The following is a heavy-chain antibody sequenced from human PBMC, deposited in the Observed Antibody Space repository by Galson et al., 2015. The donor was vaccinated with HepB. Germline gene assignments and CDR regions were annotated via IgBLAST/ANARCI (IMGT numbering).Heavy chain of an antibody. CDR1: GFTFSGSA. J-gene: IGHJ4*02. CDR2: IRGKANTYAA. Sequence: SLRLSCAASGFTFSGSAMHWVRQASGKGLEWVGRIRGKANTYAAAYAASVRGRFTISRDDSKSTAHLQMHSLKTEDTAVYYCIRAYDSSGSKFDSWGKGTRVTVSS. D-gene: IGHD3-22*01. CDR3: IRAYDSSGSKFDS. V-gene: IGHV3-73*01.